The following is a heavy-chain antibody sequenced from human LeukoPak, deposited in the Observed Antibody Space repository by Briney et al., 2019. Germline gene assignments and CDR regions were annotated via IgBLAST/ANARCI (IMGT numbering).Heavy chain of an antibody. V-gene: IGHV3-7*01. CDR2: IKQDGSEK. CDR3: AREHMDYYDSSGPDAFDI. Sequence: GGSLRLSCAASGFTFSSYWMSWVRQAPGKGLEWVANIKQDGSEKYYVDSVKGRFTISRDNAKNSLYLQMNSLRAEDTAVYYCAREHMDYYDSSGPDAFDIWGQGTMVTVSS. D-gene: IGHD3-22*01. CDR1: GFTFSSYW. J-gene: IGHJ3*02.